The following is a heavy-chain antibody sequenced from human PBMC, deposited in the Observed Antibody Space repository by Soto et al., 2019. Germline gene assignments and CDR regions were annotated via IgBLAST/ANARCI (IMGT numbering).Heavy chain of an antibody. CDR3: ARGGVVYYFDY. D-gene: IGHD2-2*01. J-gene: IGHJ4*02. CDR1: GGSISSGAYY. V-gene: IGHV4-61*08. CDR2: IYYSGST. Sequence: PSETLSLTCTVSGGSISSGAYYWSWVRQPPGKGLEWIGYIYYSGSTDYNPSLKSRVTISVDTSKSQFSLKLSSVTAADTAVYYCARGGVVYYFDYWGQGTLVTVSS.